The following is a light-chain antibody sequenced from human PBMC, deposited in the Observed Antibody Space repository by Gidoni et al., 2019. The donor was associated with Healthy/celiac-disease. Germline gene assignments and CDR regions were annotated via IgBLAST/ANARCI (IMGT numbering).Light chain of an antibody. Sequence: DIQRTQSASSLSASVGDRVTITCRESQSISSYLNWYQQKPGKAPKLLIYAASSLQSGVPSRFSGSGSGTDFTLTISSLQPADFATYYCQQIYSTPTWTFGQGTKVEIK. CDR2: AAS. CDR1: QSISSY. V-gene: IGKV1-39*01. CDR3: QQIYSTPTWT. J-gene: IGKJ1*01.